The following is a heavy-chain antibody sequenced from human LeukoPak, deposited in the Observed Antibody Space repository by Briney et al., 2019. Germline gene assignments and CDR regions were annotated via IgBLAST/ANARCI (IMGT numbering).Heavy chain of an antibody. V-gene: IGHV3-30-3*01. CDR3: ARDRVRNTIAVIANDY. J-gene: IGHJ4*02. CDR1: GFNFRYFW. D-gene: IGHD6-19*01. CDR2: ISYDGSNK. Sequence: PGGSLRLSCLGSGFNFRYFWMSWVRQAPGKGLEWVAVISYDGSNKYYADSVKGRFTISRDNSKNTLYLQMNSLRAEDTAVYYCARDRVRNTIAVIANDYWGRGTLVTVSS.